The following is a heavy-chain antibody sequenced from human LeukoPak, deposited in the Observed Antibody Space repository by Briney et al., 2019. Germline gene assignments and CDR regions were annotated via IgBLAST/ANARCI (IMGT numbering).Heavy chain of an antibody. Sequence: ASVKVSCKASGGTFSSYAISWVRQAPGQGLEWMGGIIPIFGTANYAQKFQGRVTITADESTSTAYMELSSLRSEDTAVYYCARDYTAAAVEYFQHWGQGTLVTVSS. J-gene: IGHJ1*01. V-gene: IGHV1-69*13. D-gene: IGHD6-13*01. CDR1: GGTFSSYA. CDR2: IIPIFGTA. CDR3: ARDYTAAAVEYFQH.